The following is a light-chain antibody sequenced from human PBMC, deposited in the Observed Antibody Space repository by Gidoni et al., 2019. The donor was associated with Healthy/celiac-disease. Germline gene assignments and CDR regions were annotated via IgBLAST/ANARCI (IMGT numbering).Light chain of an antibody. CDR3: QQYNNWPKT. CDR2: GAS. Sequence: ELVMTQSPATLSVSPGERATLSCRASQSVSSNLAWYQQKPGQAPRQLIYGASTRATGIPARFSGSGSGTEFTLTISSLQSEDFAVYYCQQYNNWPKTFGQGTKVEIK. J-gene: IGKJ1*01. CDR1: QSVSSN. V-gene: IGKV3-15*01.